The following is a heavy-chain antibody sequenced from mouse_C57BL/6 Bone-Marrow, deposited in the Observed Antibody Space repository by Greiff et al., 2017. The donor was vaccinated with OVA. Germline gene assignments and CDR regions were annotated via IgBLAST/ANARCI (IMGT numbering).Heavy chain of an antibody. Sequence: VQLQQPGAELVKPGASVKLSCKASGYTFTSYWMHWVKQRPGQGLEWIGMIHPNSGSTNYNEKFKSKATQTVDKSSITAYMQPSSLTSEDSAVYYFASITTVVAPMDYWGQGTSGTVSS. CDR3: ASITTVVAPMDY. CDR2: IHPNSGST. D-gene: IGHD1-1*01. J-gene: IGHJ4*01. CDR1: GYTFTSYW. V-gene: IGHV1-64*01.